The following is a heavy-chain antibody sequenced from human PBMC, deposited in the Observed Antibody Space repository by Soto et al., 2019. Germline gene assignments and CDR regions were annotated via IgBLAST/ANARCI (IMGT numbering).Heavy chain of an antibody. V-gene: IGHV4-59*01. CDR3: AREAGVVGANYFDY. CDR2: VYNSGST. CDR1: GGSISSNY. Sequence: WDTLSLTCPLSGGSISSNYWTWIRQPPGKGLEWIGYVYNSGSTNYNPSLKSRVTISEDTSKSQFSLKVNSMTAADTAVYYCAREAGVVGANYFDYWGQGILVTVAS. J-gene: IGHJ4*02. D-gene: IGHD1-26*01.